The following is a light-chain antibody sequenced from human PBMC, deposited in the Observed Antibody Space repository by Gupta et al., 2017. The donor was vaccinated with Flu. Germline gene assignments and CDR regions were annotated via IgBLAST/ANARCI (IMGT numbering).Light chain of an antibody. Sequence: DVQMTQSPSTLSASVGDRVTITCRASQSISSWLAWYQQKPWKAPKLLIYKASSLESGVPSRFSGSGSGTEFTLTISSLQPDDFATYYCQQYKSYSRTFGQGTKVEIK. V-gene: IGKV1-5*03. J-gene: IGKJ1*01. CDR2: KAS. CDR1: QSISSW. CDR3: QQYKSYSRT.